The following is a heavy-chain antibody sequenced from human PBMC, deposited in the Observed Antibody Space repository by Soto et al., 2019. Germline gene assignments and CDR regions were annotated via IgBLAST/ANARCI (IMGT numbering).Heavy chain of an antibody. J-gene: IGHJ6*02. D-gene: IGHD5-12*01. CDR3: ARDQAYSGYVIYYYGMDV. CDR2: ISSSSSTI. V-gene: IGHV3-48*02. CDR1: GFTFSSYS. Sequence: GGSLRLSCAASGFTFSSYSMNWVRQAPGKGLEWVSYISSSSSTIYYADSVKGRFTISRDNAKNSLYLQMNSLRDEDTAVYYCARDQAYSGYVIYYYGMDVWGQGTTVTVSS.